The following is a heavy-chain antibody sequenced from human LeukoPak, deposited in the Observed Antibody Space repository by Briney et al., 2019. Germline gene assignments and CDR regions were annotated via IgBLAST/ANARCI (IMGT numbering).Heavy chain of an antibody. J-gene: IGHJ4*02. CDR2: FDPEDGET. V-gene: IGHV1-24*01. Sequence: ASVKVSFKVSGYTLTKLSMHWVRQAPGKGLEWMGGFDPEDGETIYAQKFQGIFTMTEDTSTDTAYMELSSLTSEDTAVYYCATADYSDSGSPLPWGQGTLVTVSS. CDR3: ATADYSDSGSPLP. D-gene: IGHD3-10*01. CDR1: GYTLTKLS.